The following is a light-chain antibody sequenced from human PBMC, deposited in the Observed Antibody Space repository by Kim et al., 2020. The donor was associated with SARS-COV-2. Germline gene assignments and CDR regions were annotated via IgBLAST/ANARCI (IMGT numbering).Light chain of an antibody. CDR2: DAS. Sequence: EIVMTQSPATLSVSPGERATLSCRASQSVSSNLAWYQQKPGQAPRLLMYDASARATGIPARFSGSGFGTEFTLTISSLQSEDLAVYYCQQYNILPPRWTFVQGTKVDIK. V-gene: IGKV3-15*01. J-gene: IGKJ1*01. CDR3: QQYNILPPRWT. CDR1: QSVSSN.